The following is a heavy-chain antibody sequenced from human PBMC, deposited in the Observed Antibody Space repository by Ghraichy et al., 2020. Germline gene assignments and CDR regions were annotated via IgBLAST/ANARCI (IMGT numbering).Heavy chain of an antibody. CDR3: TIEDDLGELSRLG. D-gene: IGHD3-16*02. CDR2: IKSKTDGGTT. J-gene: IGHJ4*02. V-gene: IGHV3-15*01. Sequence: GGSLRLSCAASGFTFSNAWMNWVRQAPGKGLEWVGRIKSKTDGGTTAYAAPVKGRFTISRADSKNTLYMQMNSLKTEDTAEYYCTIEDDLGELSRLGWGQGTPATVSS. CDR1: GFTFSNAW.